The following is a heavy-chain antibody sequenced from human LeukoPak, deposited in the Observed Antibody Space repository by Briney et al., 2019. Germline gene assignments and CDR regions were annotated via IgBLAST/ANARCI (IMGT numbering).Heavy chain of an antibody. CDR1: GTSIRNYY. CDR2: GHHTGSS. J-gene: IGHJ4*02. Sequence: TSETLSLTCTVSGTSIRNYYWSWVRQSPGQGLEWLAYGHHTGSSNFSPPFRSRVTTSVDASRNQFSLRLTSVTAADTAVYYCAREKEGTDHDSTAAFHYWGQGILVIVSS. D-gene: IGHD3-22*01. V-gene: IGHV4-59*01. CDR3: AREKEGTDHDSTAAFHY.